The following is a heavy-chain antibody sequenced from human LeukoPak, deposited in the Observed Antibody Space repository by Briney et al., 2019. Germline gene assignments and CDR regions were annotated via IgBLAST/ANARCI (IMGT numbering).Heavy chain of an antibody. CDR1: GGSFSGYY. D-gene: IGHD3-3*01. CDR2: INHSGST. CDR3: ARGETLWSGYLGYWFDP. J-gene: IGHJ5*02. V-gene: IGHV4-34*01. Sequence: SETLSLTCAVYGGSFSGYYWSWIRQPPGKGLEWIGEINHSGSTNYNPSLKSRVTISVDTSKNQFSLKLSSVTAADTAVYYCARGETLWSGYLGYWFDPWGQGTLVTVSS.